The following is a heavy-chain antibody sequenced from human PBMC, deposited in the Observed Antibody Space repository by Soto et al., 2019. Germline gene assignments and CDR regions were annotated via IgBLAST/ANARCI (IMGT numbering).Heavy chain of an antibody. CDR2: IKSKTDGGTT. Sequence: EVQLVESGGGLVKPGGSLRLSCAASGFTFSNAWMSWVRQAPGKGLEWVSRIKSKTDGGTTDYAAPVKGRFTISRDDSKNTLYLQMNSLKTEDTAVYYCTTSTYYDFWSGSDAFDIWGQGTMVTVSS. D-gene: IGHD3-3*01. CDR1: GFTFSNAW. V-gene: IGHV3-15*01. CDR3: TTSTYYDFWSGSDAFDI. J-gene: IGHJ3*02.